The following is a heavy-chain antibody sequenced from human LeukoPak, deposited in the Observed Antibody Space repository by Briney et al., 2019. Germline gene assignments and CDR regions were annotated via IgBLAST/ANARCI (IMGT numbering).Heavy chain of an antibody. V-gene: IGHV2-26*01. CDR3: ARISRYNYDFDN. CDR1: GFSLSNAKVG. J-gene: IGHJ4*02. D-gene: IGHD3-22*01. CDR2: IFSNDEK. Sequence: SGPTLVNPTETLTLTCTVSGFSLSNAKVGVSWVRQPPGKALAWLAHIFSNDEKSYNTSLKSRLTISKDTSKSQVVLTMTNMDPVDAATYYCARISRYNYDFDNWGQGTLVTVSS.